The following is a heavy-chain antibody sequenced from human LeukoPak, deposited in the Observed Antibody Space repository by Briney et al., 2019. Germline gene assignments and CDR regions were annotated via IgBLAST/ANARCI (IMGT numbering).Heavy chain of an antibody. J-gene: IGHJ4*02. CDR1: GFTFSSYW. Sequence: GGSLRLSCAASGFTFSSYWMSWVRQAPGKGLEWVANIRQDGSERYYVVSVKGRFTISRDNAKNSLYLKMDSLRAEDTAVYYCARDLGKAGGYSSAFDYWGQGTLVTVSS. CDR2: IRQDGSER. V-gene: IGHV3-7*01. CDR3: ARDLGKAGGYSSAFDY. D-gene: IGHD6-19*01.